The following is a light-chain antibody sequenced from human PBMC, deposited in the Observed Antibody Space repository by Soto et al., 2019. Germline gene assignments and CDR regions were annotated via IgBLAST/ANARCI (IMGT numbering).Light chain of an antibody. CDR2: AAS. CDR3: LQYNNYPYT. CDR1: QGITTD. Sequence: DIPMTQSPSPLSASVGDRVTITCRASQGITTDLNWYQQKPGKAPKRLIYAASRLQSGVPSRFSGSGSGTDFTLTISSLQPDDFATYYCLQYNNYPYTFGQGTKLEIK. J-gene: IGKJ2*01. V-gene: IGKV1-17*01.